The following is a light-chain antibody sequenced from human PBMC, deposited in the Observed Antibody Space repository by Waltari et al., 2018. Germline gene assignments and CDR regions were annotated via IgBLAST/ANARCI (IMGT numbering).Light chain of an antibody. CDR1: SGHSSNV. CDR2: VNSDGSH. V-gene: IGLV4-69*02. J-gene: IGLJ3*02. CDR3: QTGGHGTWV. Sequence: QLALTQSPSASASLGASVKLTCTLNSGHSSNVVAWLQQQPEKGPRYLMKVNSDGSHSKGDDIPDRFSGSGSGAERYLTISSLQSEDEADYYWQTGGHGTWVFGGGTKLTVL.